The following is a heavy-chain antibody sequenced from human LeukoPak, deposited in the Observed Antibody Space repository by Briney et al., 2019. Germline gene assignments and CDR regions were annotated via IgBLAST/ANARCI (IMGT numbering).Heavy chain of an antibody. CDR1: GYTFTSYY. D-gene: IGHD3-22*01. Sequence: GASVKVSCKASGYTFTSYYMHWVRQAPGQGLEWMGLINPSGGSTSYAQKFQGRVTMTRDTSTSTVYMELSSLRSEDTAVYYRARDSTPNDSSGYFHDYWGQGTLVTVSS. V-gene: IGHV1-46*01. J-gene: IGHJ4*02. CDR2: INPSGGST. CDR3: ARDSTPNDSSGYFHDY.